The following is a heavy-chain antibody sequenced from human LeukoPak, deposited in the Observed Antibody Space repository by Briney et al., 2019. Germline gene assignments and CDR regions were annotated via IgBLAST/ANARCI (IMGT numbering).Heavy chain of an antibody. D-gene: IGHD2-2*01. CDR3: AREEDCSSTSCYVALDY. Sequence: PGGSLRLACAGSGFTFSSYWMHWVRQAPGKGLEWVSYISSSGSTIYYADSVKGRFTISRDNAKNSLYLQMNSLRAEDTAVYYCAREEDCSSTSCYVALDYWGQGTLVTVSS. V-gene: IGHV3-48*04. J-gene: IGHJ4*02. CDR2: ISSSGSTI. CDR1: GFTFSSYW.